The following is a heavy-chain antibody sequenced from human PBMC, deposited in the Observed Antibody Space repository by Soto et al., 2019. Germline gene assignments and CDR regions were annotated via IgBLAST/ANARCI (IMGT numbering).Heavy chain of an antibody. Sequence: QVQLQESGPGLVKPSQTLSLTCTVSGGSISSGGYYWSWIRQHPGKGLEWIGYIYYSGSTYYNPSLKSRVTISVDTSKIHVSLKLSSVTAADTAVYYCARSGYSYGPNPLLYWGQGTLVTVSS. CDR3: ARSGYSYGPNPLLY. CDR2: IYYSGST. V-gene: IGHV4-31*03. CDR1: GGSISSGGYY. D-gene: IGHD5-18*01. J-gene: IGHJ4*02.